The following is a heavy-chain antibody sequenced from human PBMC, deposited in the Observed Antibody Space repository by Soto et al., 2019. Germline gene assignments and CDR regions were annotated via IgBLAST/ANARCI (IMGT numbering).Heavy chain of an antibody. CDR2: IYYSGST. CDR3: ARGIGYCSGGSCYSGGYYFDY. Sequence: SETLSLTCTVSGGSISSYYWSWIRQPPGKGLEWIGYIYYSGSTNYNPSLKSRVTISVDTSKNQFSLKLSSVTAADTAVYYCARGIGYCSGGSCYSGGYYFDYWGQGTLVTVSS. J-gene: IGHJ4*02. CDR1: GGSISSYY. V-gene: IGHV4-59*01. D-gene: IGHD2-15*01.